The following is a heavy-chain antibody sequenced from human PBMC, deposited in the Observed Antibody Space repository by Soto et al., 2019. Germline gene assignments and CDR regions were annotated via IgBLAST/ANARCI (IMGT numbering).Heavy chain of an antibody. CDR1: EFTFSSYA. CDR2: ISYDGNNK. Sequence: QVQLVESGGGVVQPGRSLRLSCAASEFTFSSYAMHWVRHVPGKGLEWVALISYDGNNKYYAVSVRGRFTISRDNSKKTLYLQMNSLRPEDTAVYYCARDREAYSGFDYPAYWGQGTLVTVSS. CDR3: ARDREAYSGFDYPAY. J-gene: IGHJ4*02. D-gene: IGHD5-12*01. V-gene: IGHV3-30-3*01.